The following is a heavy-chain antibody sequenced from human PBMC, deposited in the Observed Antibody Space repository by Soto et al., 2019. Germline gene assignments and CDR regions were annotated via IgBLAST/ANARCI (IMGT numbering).Heavy chain of an antibody. D-gene: IGHD4-17*01. CDR1: GFTFGNYW. CDR2: IKGGGSAK. J-gene: IGHJ3*02. Sequence: EVQLVESGGGLVQPGGSLRLSCAASGFTFGNYWMTWVRQAPGKGLEWVANIKGGGSAKSYLDSVRGRFTVSRDNAENSLYLQMNILRAEDTALYYCARDVSPGRSGDYLDDCDIWGQGTMVTVS. V-gene: IGHV3-7*05. CDR3: ARDVSPGRSGDYLDDCDI.